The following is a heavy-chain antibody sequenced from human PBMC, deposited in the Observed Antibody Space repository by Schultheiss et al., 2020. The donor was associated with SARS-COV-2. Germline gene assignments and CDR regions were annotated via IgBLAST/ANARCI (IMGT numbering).Heavy chain of an antibody. Sequence: SETLSLTCTVSGGSISGYYWSWIRQPPGKGLEWIGEINHSGSTNYNPSLKSRVTISVDTSKNQFSLKLSSVTAADTAVYYCARVLRHSYGTLSHYYYGMDVWGQGTTVTVSS. J-gene: IGHJ6*02. V-gene: IGHV4-34*01. CDR3: ARVLRHSYGTLSHYYYGMDV. D-gene: IGHD5-18*01. CDR2: INHSGST. CDR1: GGSISGYY.